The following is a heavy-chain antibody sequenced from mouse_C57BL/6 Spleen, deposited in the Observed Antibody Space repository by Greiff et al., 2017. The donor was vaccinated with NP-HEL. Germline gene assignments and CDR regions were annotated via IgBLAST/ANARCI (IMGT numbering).Heavy chain of an antibody. V-gene: IGHV2-3*01. D-gene: IGHD1-1*01. J-gene: IGHJ2*01. Sequence: QVQLKESGPGLVAPSQCLSISCTVSGFSFTSYGVSWVRQPPGKGLEWLGVIWGDGSTNYHSALISRLSISKDNSKSHVFLQLNSLQTDDTATYYCAKTLCGRSTDYGGKGNTLRVST. CDR3: AKTLCGRSTDY. CDR1: GFSFTSYG. CDR2: IWGDGST.